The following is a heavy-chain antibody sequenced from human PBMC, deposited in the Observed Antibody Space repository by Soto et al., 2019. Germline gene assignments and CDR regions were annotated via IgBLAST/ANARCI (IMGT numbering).Heavy chain of an antibody. V-gene: IGHV4-4*02. Sequence: SETLSLTCAVSGGSIRSNNWWSWVRQPPGKGLEWIGEIFQSGSTHYNPSLKTRVIISVDKSKNQFSLNLSSVTAADTAVYYCARVYSGSYSDYWGQGTLVTVS. D-gene: IGHD1-26*01. CDR1: GGSIRSNNW. J-gene: IGHJ4*02. CDR2: IFQSGST. CDR3: ARVYSGSYSDY.